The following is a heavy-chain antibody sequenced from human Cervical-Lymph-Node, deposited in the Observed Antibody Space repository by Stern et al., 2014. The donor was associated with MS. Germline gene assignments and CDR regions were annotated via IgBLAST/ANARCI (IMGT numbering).Heavy chain of an antibody. CDR3: ARDSPGIAVAG. J-gene: IGHJ4*02. CDR2: IWYDGSNK. V-gene: IGHV3-33*01. D-gene: IGHD6-19*01. Sequence: VQLVESGGGVVQPGRSLRLSCAASGFTFSSYGMHWVRQAPGKGLEWVAVIWYDGSNKYYADSVKGRFTISRDNSKNTLYLQMNSLRAEDTAVYYCARDSPGIAVAGWGQGTLVTVSS. CDR1: GFTFSSYG.